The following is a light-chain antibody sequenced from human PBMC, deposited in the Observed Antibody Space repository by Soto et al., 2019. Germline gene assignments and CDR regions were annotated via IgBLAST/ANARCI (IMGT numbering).Light chain of an antibody. CDR3: QQYNSYSGT. J-gene: IGKJ1*01. Sequence: GDSVTITCRASQSISTWLAWYQQKPGKAPKLLIYKASSLESGVPSRFSGSGSGTEFTLTISSLQPDDFATYYCQQYNSYSGTFGQGTKVDIK. CDR1: QSISTW. V-gene: IGKV1-5*03. CDR2: KAS.